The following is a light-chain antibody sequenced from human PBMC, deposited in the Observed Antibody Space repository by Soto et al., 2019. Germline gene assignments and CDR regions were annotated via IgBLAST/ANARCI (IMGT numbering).Light chain of an antibody. Sequence: SYELTQPPSVSVSPGQTARITCSGDALPKQYAYWYQQKPGQAPVLVIYKDSERPSGIPERFSGSSSGTTVTLTISGVQAEDEADYYCQSADSSGTYHWVFGGGTKHTVL. CDR1: ALPKQY. CDR2: KDS. CDR3: QSADSSGTYHWV. J-gene: IGLJ3*02. V-gene: IGLV3-25*02.